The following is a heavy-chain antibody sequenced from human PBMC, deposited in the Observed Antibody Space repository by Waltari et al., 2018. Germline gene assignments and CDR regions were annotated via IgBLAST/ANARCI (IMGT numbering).Heavy chain of an antibody. D-gene: IGHD4-17*01. CDR1: GFIFRIYE. CDR3: ARRDDYGDDPFWT. CDR2: IRSSGSTS. J-gene: IGHJ5*02. V-gene: IGHV3-48*03. Sequence: EEHLVESGGGLVQPGGSLRLSCAASGFIFRIYEMNWIRQAPGKGLEWVSYIRSSGSTSYYADSAKGRFTISRDNAKNSLYLQMNSLRAEDTAVYYCARRDDYGDDPFWTWGQGTLVTVSS.